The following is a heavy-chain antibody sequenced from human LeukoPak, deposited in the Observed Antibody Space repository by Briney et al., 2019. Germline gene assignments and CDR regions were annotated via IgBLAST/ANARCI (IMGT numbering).Heavy chain of an antibody. CDR1: GYTFTGYY. D-gene: IGHD3-22*01. V-gene: IGHV1-2*02. CDR2: INPNSGGT. Sequence: ASVKVSCKASGYTFTGYYIHWVRQAPGQGLDWMGWINPNSGGTDYAQKFQGRVTMTRDTSISTAYMELSRLRSDDTAVYYCARDSSGYDWGQGTLVTVSS. CDR3: ARDSSGYD. J-gene: IGHJ4*02.